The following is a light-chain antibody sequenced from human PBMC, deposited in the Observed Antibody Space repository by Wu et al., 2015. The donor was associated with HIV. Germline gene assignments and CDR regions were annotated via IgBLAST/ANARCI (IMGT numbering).Light chain of an antibody. Sequence: EIVMTQSPATLSVSPGERATLSCRASQSVSSNLAWYQQKPGQAPSLLIYGASTRATGIPARFSGSGSGTEFTLTISSMQSEDFAVYYCQQYNSWPTFTFGPGTNVDIK. V-gene: IGKV3-15*01. J-gene: IGKJ3*01. CDR1: QSVSSN. CDR3: QQYNSWPTFT. CDR2: GAS.